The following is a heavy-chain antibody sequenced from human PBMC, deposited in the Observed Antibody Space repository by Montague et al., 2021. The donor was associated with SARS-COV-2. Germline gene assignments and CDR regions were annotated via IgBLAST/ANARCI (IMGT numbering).Heavy chain of an antibody. CDR2: IYAGGGT. Sequence: TLSLTCTVSGASISTSRYYWSWVRQPAGKGLEYLGLIYAGGGTTYNPSLQSRVSMSADTSKNQLSLKLTSVTASDTAIYYCARGRFFCVGGGPLLDAFDLWGHGTMVTVSS. CDR1: GASISTSRYY. D-gene: IGHD3-3*02. CDR3: ARGRFFCVGGGPLLDAFDL. V-gene: IGHV4-61*02. J-gene: IGHJ4*01.